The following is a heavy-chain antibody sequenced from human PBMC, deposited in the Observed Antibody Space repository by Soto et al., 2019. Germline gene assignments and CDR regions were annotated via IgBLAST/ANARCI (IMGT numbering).Heavy chain of an antibody. J-gene: IGHJ5*02. Sequence: QVQLVQSGAEVKKPGASVKVSCKASGYTFTSYGINWVRQATGQGLEWMGWMNPNSGSTGYAQKFQGRVTMTRNTSISTAYMELSGLRSEDTAVYYCAREGYDFWSGHNWFDPWGQGTLVTVSS. CDR1: GYTFTSYG. CDR3: AREGYDFWSGHNWFDP. V-gene: IGHV1-8*01. D-gene: IGHD3-3*01. CDR2: MNPNSGST.